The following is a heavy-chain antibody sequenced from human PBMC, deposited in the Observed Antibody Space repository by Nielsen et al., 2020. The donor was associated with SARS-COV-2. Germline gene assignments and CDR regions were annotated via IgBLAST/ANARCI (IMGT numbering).Heavy chain of an antibody. J-gene: IGHJ3*02. Sequence: ASVKVSCKASGYTFTSYYMHWVRQAPGQGLEWMGIINPSGGSTSYAQKFQGRVTMTRDTSTSTVYMELSSLRSEDTAVYYCAREGGYDFWSGSNGGHAFDIWGQGTTVTVSS. CDR2: INPSGGST. V-gene: IGHV1-46*01. D-gene: IGHD3-3*01. CDR3: AREGGYDFWSGSNGGHAFDI. CDR1: GYTFTSYY.